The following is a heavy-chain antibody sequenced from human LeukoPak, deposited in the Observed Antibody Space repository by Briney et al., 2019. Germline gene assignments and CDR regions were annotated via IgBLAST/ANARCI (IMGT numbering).Heavy chain of an antibody. CDR3: ARDWQDIVVVVAAHELYGMDV. V-gene: IGHV3-74*01. D-gene: IGHD2-15*01. CDR1: GFTFSSYW. J-gene: IGHJ6*04. CDR2: VRGDGGTS. Sequence: GGSLRLSCAASGFTFSSYWMHWVRQAAGKGVEWVARVRGDGGTSSYADSVRGRFTISRDNAKNSLYLQMNSLRAEDTAVYYCARDWQDIVVVVAAHELYGMDVWGKGTTVTVSS.